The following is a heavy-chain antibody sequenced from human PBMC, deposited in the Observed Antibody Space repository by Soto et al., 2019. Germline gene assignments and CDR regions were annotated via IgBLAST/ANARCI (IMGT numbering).Heavy chain of an antibody. J-gene: IGHJ4*02. CDR1: GYTFTNNG. CDR3: GRERYESSGPPVY. V-gene: IGHV1-18*04. CDR2: ISPHNGNT. Sequence: ASVKVSCKASGYTFTNNGISWVRQAPGQGPEWMGWISPHNGNTNYAQSSQGRVTMTTDTSTSTAYMELRSLRYDDTAVYYGGRERYESSGPPVYWGQGTLVTVSS. D-gene: IGHD3-22*01.